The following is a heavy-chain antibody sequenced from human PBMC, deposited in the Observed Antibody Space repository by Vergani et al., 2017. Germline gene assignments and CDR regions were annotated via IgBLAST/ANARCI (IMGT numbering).Heavy chain of an antibody. D-gene: IGHD3-3*01. Sequence: QVQLVQSGAEVKKPGSSVKVSCKASGGTFSSYTISWVRQAPGQGLEWMGRIIPILGIANYAQKFQGRVTITADKSTSTAYMELSSLRSEDTAVYYCARAHYDFWSGYYPLRYYYGMDVWGQGTTVTVSS. V-gene: IGHV1-69*02. J-gene: IGHJ6*02. CDR2: IIPILGIA. CDR1: GGTFSSYT. CDR3: ARAHYDFWSGYYPLRYYYGMDV.